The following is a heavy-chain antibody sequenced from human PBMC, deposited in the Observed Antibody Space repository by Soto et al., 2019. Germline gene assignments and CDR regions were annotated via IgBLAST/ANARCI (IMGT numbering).Heavy chain of an antibody. Sequence: GGSLRLSCAASGFTFSSYAMSWVRHAPGKGLEWVSAISGSGGSTYYADSVKGRFTISRDNSRNTLHLQMISLRAEDTGVYYCAKDLGYGSSWRYASDMWGQGTLVPVSS. V-gene: IGHV3-23*01. CDR1: GFTFSSYA. D-gene: IGHD6-13*01. CDR3: AKDLGYGSSWRYASDM. CDR2: ISGSGGST. J-gene: IGHJ3*02.